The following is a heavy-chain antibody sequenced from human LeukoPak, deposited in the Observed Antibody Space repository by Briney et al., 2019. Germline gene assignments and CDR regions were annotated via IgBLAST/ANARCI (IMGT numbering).Heavy chain of an antibody. CDR1: GGSISSGSYY. V-gene: IGHV4-61*02. CDR2: IYTSGST. Sequence: PSETLSLTCTVSGGSISSGSYYWSWIRQPAGKGLEWIGRIYTSGSTNYNPSLKSRVTISVDTSKNQFSLKLSSVTAADTAVYYRARSTVVTRGWFDPWGQGTLVTVSS. J-gene: IGHJ5*02. D-gene: IGHD4-23*01. CDR3: ARSTVVTRGWFDP.